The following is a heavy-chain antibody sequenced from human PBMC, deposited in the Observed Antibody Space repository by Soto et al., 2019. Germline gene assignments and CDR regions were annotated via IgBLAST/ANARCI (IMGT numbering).Heavy chain of an antibody. J-gene: IGHJ4*02. CDR3: ARFTPVPETERDY. CDR2: IWYDGSNK. Sequence: GGSLRLSCAASGFTFSSYGMHWVRQAPGKGLEWVAVIWYDGSNKYYADSVKGRFTISRDNSKNTLYLQMNSLRAEDTAVYYCARFTPVPETERDYWGQGTLVTVSS. V-gene: IGHV3-33*01. D-gene: IGHD3-10*01. CDR1: GFTFSSYG.